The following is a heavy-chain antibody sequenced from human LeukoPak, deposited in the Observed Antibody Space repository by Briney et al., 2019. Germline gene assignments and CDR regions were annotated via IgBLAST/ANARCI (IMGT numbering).Heavy chain of an antibody. D-gene: IGHD2-21*02. Sequence: GASVKVSCKASGYTFTGYYMHWVRQAPGQGLEWMGWINPNSGGTNYAQKFQGRVTMTRDTSISTAYMELSRLRSDDTAVYYCARAGLQYCGGDCYSAPRRYYYYYYGMDVWGQGNTVTVSS. CDR2: INPNSGGT. CDR3: ARAGLQYCGGDCYSAPRRYYYYYYGMDV. J-gene: IGHJ6*02. V-gene: IGHV1-2*02. CDR1: GYTFTGYY.